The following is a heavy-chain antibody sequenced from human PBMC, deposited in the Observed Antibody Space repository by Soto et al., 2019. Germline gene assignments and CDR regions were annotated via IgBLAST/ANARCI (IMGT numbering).Heavy chain of an antibody. Sequence: SETLSLTSTVSGGSISSSSYYWGWIRQPPGKGLEWIGSIYYSGSTYYNPSLKSRVTISVDTSKNQFSLKLSSVTAADTAVYYCANQQLVGPIGLFDYWGQGTLVTVSS. V-gene: IGHV4-39*01. CDR2: IYYSGST. CDR1: GGSISSSSYY. D-gene: IGHD6-6*01. J-gene: IGHJ4*02. CDR3: ANQQLVGPIGLFDY.